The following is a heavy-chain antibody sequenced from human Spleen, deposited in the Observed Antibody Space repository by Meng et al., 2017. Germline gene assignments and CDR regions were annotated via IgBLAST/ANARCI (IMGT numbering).Heavy chain of an antibody. J-gene: IGHJ4*02. D-gene: IGHD4-17*01. CDR2: ISSSSSYI. Sequence: GESLKISCATSGFTFSNCGMNWVRQAPGKGLEWVSSISSSSSYIYYADSVKGRFTISRDNAKNSLYLQMNSLRAEDTAIYYCARVVMTTVTIDYWGQGTLVTVSS. V-gene: IGHV3-21*01. CDR3: ARVVMTTVTIDY. CDR1: GFTFSNCG.